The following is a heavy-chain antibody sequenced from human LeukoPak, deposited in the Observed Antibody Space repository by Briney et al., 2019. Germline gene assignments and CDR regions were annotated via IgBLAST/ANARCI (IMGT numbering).Heavy chain of an antibody. D-gene: IGHD2-15*01. J-gene: IGHJ6*02. CDR2: IYYSGGT. V-gene: IGHV4-39*01. CDR1: GGSISSSSYY. CDR3: ARLELRSRYYYYGMDV. Sequence: SETLSLTCTVSGGSISSSSYYWGWIRQPPGKGLEWIGSIYYSGGTYYNPSLKSRVTISVDTSKNQFSLKLSSVTAADTAVYYCARLELRSRYYYYGMDVWGQGTTVTVSS.